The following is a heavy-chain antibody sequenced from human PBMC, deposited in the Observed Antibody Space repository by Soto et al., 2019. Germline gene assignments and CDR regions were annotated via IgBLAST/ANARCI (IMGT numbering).Heavy chain of an antibody. V-gene: IGHV3-30*18. CDR3: ANFDSLTTYYYYGMDV. CDR2: ISYDGSNK. Sequence: QVQLVESGGGVVQPGRSLRLSCAASGFTFSSYGMHWVRQAPGKGLEWVAVISYDGSNKYYADSVKGRFTISRDNSKNTLYLQMNSLRAEDTAVYYCANFDSLTTYYYYGMDVWGQGTTVTVSS. J-gene: IGHJ6*02. D-gene: IGHD1-1*01. CDR1: GFTFSSYG.